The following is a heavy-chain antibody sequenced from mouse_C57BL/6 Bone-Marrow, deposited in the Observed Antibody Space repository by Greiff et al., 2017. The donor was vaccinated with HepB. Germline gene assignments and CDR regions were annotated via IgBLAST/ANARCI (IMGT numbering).Heavy chain of an antibody. CDR3: TRNYGSSYSFAY. V-gene: IGHV1-5*01. D-gene: IGHD1-1*01. Sequence: EVKLVESGTVLARPGASVKMSCKTSGYTFTSYWMHWVKQRPGQGLEWIGAIYPGNSDTSYNQKFKGKAKLTAVTSASTAYMELSSLTNEDSAVYYCTRNYGSSYSFAYWGQGTLVTVSA. J-gene: IGHJ3*01. CDR1: GYTFTSYW. CDR2: IYPGNSDT.